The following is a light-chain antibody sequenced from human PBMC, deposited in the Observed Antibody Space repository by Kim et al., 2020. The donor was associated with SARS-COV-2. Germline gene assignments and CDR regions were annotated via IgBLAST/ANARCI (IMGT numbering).Light chain of an antibody. CDR3: QQYSPWPSYT. Sequence: EIVMTQSPATLSVSPGERVTLSCRASQSIDTNLAWYQQKPGQAPRLLIYGASTRATDIPVRFSGSGSGTEFTLIISSLQSEDFAVYYCQQYSPWPSYTFGQGTKLEI. CDR2: GAS. V-gene: IGKV3-15*01. J-gene: IGKJ2*01. CDR1: QSIDTN.